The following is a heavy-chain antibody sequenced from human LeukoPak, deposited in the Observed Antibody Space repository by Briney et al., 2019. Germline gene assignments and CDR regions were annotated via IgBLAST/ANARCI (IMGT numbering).Heavy chain of an antibody. Sequence: GASVKVSCKASGYTFTSYDINWVRQATGHGLEWMGWMNPNSGNTGYAQKFQGRVTMTRNTSISTAYMELSSLRSEDTAVYYCARVFDSSGYYPYYFDYWGQGTLVTVSS. D-gene: IGHD3-22*01. J-gene: IGHJ4*02. CDR2: MNPNSGNT. V-gene: IGHV1-8*01. CDR3: ARVFDSSGYYPYYFDY. CDR1: GYTFTSYD.